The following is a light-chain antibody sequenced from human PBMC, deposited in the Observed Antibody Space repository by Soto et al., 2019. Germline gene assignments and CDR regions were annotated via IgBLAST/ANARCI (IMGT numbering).Light chain of an antibody. V-gene: IGKV3-20*01. J-gene: IGKJ1*01. CDR2: GPS. Sequence: EIVLTQSPGTLSLSPGERATLSCRASQSISSNYFAWYQQKPGQAPRPLIYGPSTRATGIPDRFSGSGSGTDFTLTISRLEPEDFAVYYCQHYGSSLWTFGQGTKVDIK. CDR1: QSISSNY. CDR3: QHYGSSLWT.